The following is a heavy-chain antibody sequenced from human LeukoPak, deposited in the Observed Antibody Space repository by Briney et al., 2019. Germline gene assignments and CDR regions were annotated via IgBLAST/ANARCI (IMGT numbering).Heavy chain of an antibody. CDR1: GFTFTICA. V-gene: IGHV3-23*01. CDR3: AKAEGSYKTLIDY. J-gene: IGHJ4*02. D-gene: IGHD3-10*01. CDR2: ISGSGSST. Sequence: GGSLRLSCAASGFTFTICAMSWVRQAPGKGLEWVSGISGSGSSTYYADSVKGRFTISRDSSKNTVYLQMSSLRAEDTAVYYCAKAEGSYKTLIDYWGQGTLVTVSS.